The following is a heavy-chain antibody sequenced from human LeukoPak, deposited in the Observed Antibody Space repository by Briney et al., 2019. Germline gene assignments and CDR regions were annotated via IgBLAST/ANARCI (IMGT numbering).Heavy chain of an antibody. CDR2: IDPSDSHI. V-gene: IGHV5-10-1*01. D-gene: IGHD1-26*01. CDR3: ARQGRGSYIRDFDY. Sequence: GESLQISCNGSGYSFTSNWISWVRQMPGKGLEWMGRIDPSDSHINYSPSFQGHVTISVDKSISTAYLQWSSLRASDTAMYYCARQGRGSYIRDFDYWGQGTLVRVPS. CDR1: GYSFTSNW. J-gene: IGHJ4*02.